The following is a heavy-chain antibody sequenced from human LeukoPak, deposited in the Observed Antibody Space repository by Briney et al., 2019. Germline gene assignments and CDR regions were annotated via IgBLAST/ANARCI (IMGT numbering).Heavy chain of an antibody. Sequence: GASVKVSCKASGYTFTSYGISWVRQAPGQGLEWMGWISAYNGNTNYAQKLQGRVTMTTDTSTSTAYMELRSLRSDDTAVYYCARTLPYFDWLTSNFYFDYWGQGTLVTVSS. V-gene: IGHV1-18*01. D-gene: IGHD3-9*01. CDR3: ARTLPYFDWLTSNFYFDY. J-gene: IGHJ4*02. CDR2: ISAYNGNT. CDR1: GYTFTSYG.